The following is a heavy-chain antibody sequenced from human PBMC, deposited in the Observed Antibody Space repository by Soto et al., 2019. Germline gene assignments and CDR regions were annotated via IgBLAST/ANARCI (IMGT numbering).Heavy chain of an antibody. CDR3: ARETYYDYIWGSPGSAFDI. V-gene: IGHV6-1*01. D-gene: IGHD3-16*01. CDR2: TYYRSKWYN. Sequence: SPTLSLTCASSGGSVSSNSAAWNRIRQSPSGGLEWLGRTYYRSKWYNDYAVSVKSRITINPDTSKNQFSLQLNSVTPEDTAVYYCARETYYDYIWGSPGSAFDIWGQGTMVTVSS. J-gene: IGHJ3*02. CDR1: GGSVSSNSAA.